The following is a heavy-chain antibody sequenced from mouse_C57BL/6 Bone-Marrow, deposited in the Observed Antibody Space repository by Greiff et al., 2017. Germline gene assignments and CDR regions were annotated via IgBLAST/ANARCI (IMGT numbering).Heavy chain of an antibody. Sequence: DVMLVESGGGLVHPGGSMKLSCAASGFTFSDAWMDWVRQSPEKGLEWVALIRNKANNHATYYAESVKGRFTISRDDSKSSVYLQMNSLRPEDTGIYDCTGWERVRFAYGGQGTLVTVSA. V-gene: IGHV6-6*01. D-gene: IGHD3-3*01. CDR2: IRNKANNHAT. CDR3: TGWERVRFAY. CDR1: GFTFSDAW. J-gene: IGHJ3*01.